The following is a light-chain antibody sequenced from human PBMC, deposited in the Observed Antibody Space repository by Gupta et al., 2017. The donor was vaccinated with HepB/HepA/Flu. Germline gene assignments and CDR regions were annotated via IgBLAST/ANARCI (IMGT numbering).Light chain of an antibody. V-gene: IGKV4-1*01. CDR3: QQYYGTPPIT. J-gene: IGKJ3*01. Sequence: DIVITQSPDSLAVSLGERSTIDCKSSQRVSYSSNNKNYLAWYQQRPGQPPKLLIYGASARASGVPDRFSGSGSGTDFTLTISSLQAEDVAVYYCQQYYGTPPITFGPGTKVDIK. CDR2: GAS. CDR1: QRVSYSSNNKNY.